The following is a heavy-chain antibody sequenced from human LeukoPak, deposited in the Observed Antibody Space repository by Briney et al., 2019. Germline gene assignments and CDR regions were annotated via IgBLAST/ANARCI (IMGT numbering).Heavy chain of an antibody. V-gene: IGHV3-23*01. J-gene: IGHJ4*02. CDR2: ISGSGGST. CDR1: GFTFSTYA. D-gene: IGHD6-19*01. Sequence: GGSLRLSCAASGFTFSTYAVSWVRQAPGKGLEWVSSISGSGGSTSYADSVKGRFTISRDNSKNTLYLQMDSLRAEDTAIYYCARVAGTKCFDYWGQGTLVTVSS. CDR3: ARVAGTKCFDY.